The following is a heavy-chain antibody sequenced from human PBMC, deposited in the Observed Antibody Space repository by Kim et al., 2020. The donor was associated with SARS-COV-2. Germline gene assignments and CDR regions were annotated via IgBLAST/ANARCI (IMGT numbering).Heavy chain of an antibody. D-gene: IGHD2-2*02. J-gene: IGHJ3*02. CDR3: TRDLYTGQSIEDFYI. CDR2: IDSGSTTE. V-gene: IGHV3-48*02. CDR1: GLTFSAYS. Sequence: GGSLRLSCVASGLTFSAYSLHWVRQAPGKGLEWIPYIDSGSTTEHNADFVKGRFTISRDDGKMSLFLQIHSLRDEDTAVYYGTRDLYTGQSIEDFYIWG.